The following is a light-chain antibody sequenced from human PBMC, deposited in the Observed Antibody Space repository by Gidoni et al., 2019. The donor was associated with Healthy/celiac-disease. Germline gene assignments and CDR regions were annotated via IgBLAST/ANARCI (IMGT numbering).Light chain of an antibody. CDR1: ALPKQY. V-gene: IGLV3-25*03. CDR2: KDS. Sequence: SYELPQPPSVSVSPGQTARITCPGDALPKQYAYWYQQKPGQAPVLVISKDSERPSGTPERFSGSSSGTTVTLTISGVQAEDEADYYCQSADSSGTYGVFGGGTKLTVL. CDR3: QSADSSGTYGV. J-gene: IGLJ2*01.